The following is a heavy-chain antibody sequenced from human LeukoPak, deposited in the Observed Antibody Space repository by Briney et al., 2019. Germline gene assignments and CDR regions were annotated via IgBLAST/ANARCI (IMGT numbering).Heavy chain of an antibody. CDR3: ARDPDSAVPIDY. CDR1: GFTFSSYW. V-gene: IGHV3-7*01. Sequence: PGGSLRLSCTASGFTFSSYWMSWVRQAPGKGLEWVAHIKQDGSEKYYVDSVKGRFTISRDNAKHSLYLQMNSLRAEDTAGYYCARDPDSAVPIDYWGQGTLVTVSS. J-gene: IGHJ4*02. CDR2: IKQDGSEK.